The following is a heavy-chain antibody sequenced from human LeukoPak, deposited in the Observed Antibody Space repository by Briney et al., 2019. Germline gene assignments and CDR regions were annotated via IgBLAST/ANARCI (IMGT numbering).Heavy chain of an antibody. Sequence: GGSLRLSCAASGFTFSSYGMHWVRQAPGKGLEWVAFIRHDGSNKYYADSVKGRFTISRDNSKNTLYLQMNSLRAEDTAVYYCAKERIGFDYWGQGTLVTVSS. V-gene: IGHV3-30*02. CDR1: GFTFSSYG. J-gene: IGHJ4*02. CDR3: AKERIGFDY. CDR2: IRHDGSNK. D-gene: IGHD2-15*01.